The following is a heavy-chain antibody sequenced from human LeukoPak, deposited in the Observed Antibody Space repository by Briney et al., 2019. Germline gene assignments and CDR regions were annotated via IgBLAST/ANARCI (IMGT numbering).Heavy chain of an antibody. CDR1: GFTFSSYS. Sequence: GGSLRLSCAASGFTFSSYSMNWVRQAPGKGLEWVSSSSSSSSYIYYADSVKGRFTISRDNAKNSLYLQMNSLRAEDTAVYYCARAHNWKYGTFDYWGQGTLVTASS. J-gene: IGHJ4*02. V-gene: IGHV3-21*01. CDR2: SSSSSSYI. D-gene: IGHD1-7*01. CDR3: ARAHNWKYGTFDY.